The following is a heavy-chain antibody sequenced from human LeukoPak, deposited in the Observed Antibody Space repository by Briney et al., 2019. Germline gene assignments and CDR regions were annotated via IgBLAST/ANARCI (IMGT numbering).Heavy chain of an antibody. CDR2: INHSGST. Sequence: PSETLSLTCAVYGGSFSGYYWSWIRQPPGKGLEWIGEINHSGSTNYNPSLKSRVTMSVATSKNQFSLKLSSVTAADTAVYYCASSVPGIADYWGQGTLVTVSS. V-gene: IGHV4-34*01. D-gene: IGHD6-13*01. CDR3: ASSVPGIADY. CDR1: GGSFSGYY. J-gene: IGHJ4*02.